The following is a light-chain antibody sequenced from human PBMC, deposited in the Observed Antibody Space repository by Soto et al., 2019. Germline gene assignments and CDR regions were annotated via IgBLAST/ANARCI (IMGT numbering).Light chain of an antibody. CDR2: EVS. CDR1: SRDVGGYNS. J-gene: IGLJ2*01. CDR3: SSYTSSSTF. Sequence: QSVLTQPASVSGSPGQSITISCTGTSRDVGGYNSVSWYQQHPGKAPKLMIYEVSNRPSGVSNRFSGSKSGNTASLTISGLQAEDEADYYCSSYTSSSTFFGGGTKLTVL. V-gene: IGLV2-14*01.